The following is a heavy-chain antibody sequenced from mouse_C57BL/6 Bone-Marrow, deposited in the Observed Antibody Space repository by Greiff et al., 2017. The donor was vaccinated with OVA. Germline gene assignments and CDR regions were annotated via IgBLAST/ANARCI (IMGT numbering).Heavy chain of an antibody. CDR3: AREEIGRGDY. Sequence: EVQLQESGAELVKPGASVKMSCKASGYTFTSYGMNWVKQRPGQGLEWIGYICHGSGYTDYNEKLKGQATLTSDKSSSTAYMQLSSLTSEDSAMYYCAREEIGRGDYGGQGTSVTVSS. CDR2: ICHGSGYT. CDR1: GYTFTSYG. J-gene: IGHJ4*01. V-gene: IGHV1-58*01. D-gene: IGHD4-1*01.